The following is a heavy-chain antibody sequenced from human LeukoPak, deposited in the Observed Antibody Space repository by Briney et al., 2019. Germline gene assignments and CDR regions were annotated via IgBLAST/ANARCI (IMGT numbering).Heavy chain of an antibody. V-gene: IGHV3-21*06. CDR3: ARITSTGYYFHFMDV. CDR2: ISSSTSDI. CDR1: GFTIADYT. Sequence: GGSLRLSCAASGFTIADYTINWVRQAPGKGLEWVSYISSSTSDIYYADSVKGRFTIFRDNAKNSLFLEMNGLRAEDTAVYYCARITSTGYYFHFMDVWGKGTTVIVSS. J-gene: IGHJ6*03. D-gene: IGHD2-8*02.